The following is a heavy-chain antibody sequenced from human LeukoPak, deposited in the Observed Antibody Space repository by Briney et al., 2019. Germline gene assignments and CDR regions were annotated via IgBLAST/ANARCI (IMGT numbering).Heavy chain of an antibody. D-gene: IGHD1-14*01. CDR1: GGSFSGYY. CDR3: ARAIRTPNWFDP. CDR2: INHSGST. J-gene: IGHJ5*02. Sequence: SETLSLTCAVYGGSFSGYYWSWIRQPPGKGLEWVGEINHSGSTNYNPPLKSRVTISVDTSKNQFSLKLSSVTAADTAVYYCARAIRTPNWFDPWGQGTLVTVSS. V-gene: IGHV4-34*01.